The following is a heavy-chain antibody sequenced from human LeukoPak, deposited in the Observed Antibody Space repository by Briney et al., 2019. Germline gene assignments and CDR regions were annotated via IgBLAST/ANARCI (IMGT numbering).Heavy chain of an antibody. CDR2: VYYSGST. CDR1: GGSISSYY. V-gene: IGHV4-59*12. CDR3: ARVGSYDFWSGNYFDY. Sequence: SETLSLTCTVSGGSISSYYWSWIRQPPGKGLEWIGYVYYSGSTNYNPSLKSRVTISVDTAKNHFSLNLSSVTAADTAVYYCARVGSYDFWSGNYFDYWGQGTLVTVSS. D-gene: IGHD3-3*01. J-gene: IGHJ4*02.